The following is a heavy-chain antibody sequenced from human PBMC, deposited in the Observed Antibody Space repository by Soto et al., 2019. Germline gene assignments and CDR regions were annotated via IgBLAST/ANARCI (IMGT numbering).Heavy chain of an antibody. CDR3: ARETRQQLVIRYYYYGMDV. Sequence: ASVKVSCKASGYTFTSYAMHWVRQAPGQRLEWMGWINAGNGNTKYSQKFQGRVTITRDTSASTAYMELSSLRSEDTAVYYCARETRQQLVIRYYYYGMDVWGQGTTVT. D-gene: IGHD6-13*01. CDR2: INAGNGNT. CDR1: GYTFTSYA. V-gene: IGHV1-3*01. J-gene: IGHJ6*02.